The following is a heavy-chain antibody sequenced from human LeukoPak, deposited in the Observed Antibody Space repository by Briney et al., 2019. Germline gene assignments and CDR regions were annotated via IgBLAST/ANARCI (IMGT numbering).Heavy chain of an antibody. CDR1: GGSFSGYY. V-gene: IGHV4-34*01. J-gene: IGHJ4*02. D-gene: IGHD3-22*01. Sequence: PSETLSLTCAVYGGSFSGYYWSWIRQPPGKGLEWIGEINHSGSTNYNPSLKSRVTIPVDTSKNQFSLKLSSATAADTAVYYCAGLDSSGYYAYWGQGTLVTVSS. CDR2: INHSGST. CDR3: AGLDSSGYYAY.